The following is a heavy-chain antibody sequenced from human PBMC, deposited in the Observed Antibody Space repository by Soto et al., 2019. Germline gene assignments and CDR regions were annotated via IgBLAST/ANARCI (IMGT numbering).Heavy chain of an antibody. Sequence: QVQLVQSGAEVKKPGASVKVSCKASGYTFTSYTLHWVRQAPGQRLEWMGWINTGNGNTKYSQKFQGRVTITRDTSASTAYMELSSLRSEDTAVYYCARGDTMVRGVIIDHFGYWGQGTLVTVSP. CDR2: INTGNGNT. J-gene: IGHJ4*02. D-gene: IGHD3-10*01. CDR3: ARGDTMVRGVIIDHFGY. V-gene: IGHV1-3*04. CDR1: GYTFTSYT.